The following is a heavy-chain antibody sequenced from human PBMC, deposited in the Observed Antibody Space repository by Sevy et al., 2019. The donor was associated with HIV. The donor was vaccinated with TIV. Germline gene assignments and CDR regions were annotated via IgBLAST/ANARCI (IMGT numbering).Heavy chain of an antibody. CDR1: GFTFGNYA. CDR3: AKGVSGGNSGAAFDY. V-gene: IGHV3-9*01. D-gene: IGHD2-15*01. Sequence: GGSLRLSCAGSGFTFGNYAMYWVRQSPGKGLEWVSGISWNSGSMGYADAVEGRFTISRDNAKNFLHLEMNSLRPEDTALYYCAKGVSGGNSGAAFDYWGQGTRVTVSS. CDR2: ISWNSGSM. J-gene: IGHJ4*02.